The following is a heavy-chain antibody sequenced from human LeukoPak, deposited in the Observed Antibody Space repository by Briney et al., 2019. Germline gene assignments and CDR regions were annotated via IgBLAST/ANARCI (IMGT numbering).Heavy chain of an antibody. J-gene: IGHJ4*02. CDR1: GLTFINYG. Sequence: GSLRLSCAAFGLTFINYGMTWVRQAPGKGLEWVSAISGSAVITFYADSVRGRFTISRDNSKNTLYLQMNSLRAEDTAVYYCAKERRSSSYLGFDYWGQGTLVTVSS. CDR3: AKERRSSSYLGFDY. V-gene: IGHV3-23*01. CDR2: ISGSAVIT. D-gene: IGHD6-13*01.